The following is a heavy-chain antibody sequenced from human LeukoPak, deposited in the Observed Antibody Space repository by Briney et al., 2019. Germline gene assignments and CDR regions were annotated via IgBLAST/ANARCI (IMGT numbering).Heavy chain of an antibody. CDR2: INPKSGGT. V-gene: IGHV1-2*02. CDR1: GYTFTAYY. D-gene: IGHD3-22*01. CDR3: ARLVGVMVITPFDY. Sequence: GASVKVSCKASGYTFTAYYIHWVRQAPGQGLEWMGWINPKSGGTNYAQKFQGRVTMTRDTSISTAYMELSRLRSDDMAVYYCARLVGVMVITPFDYWGQGALVTVST. J-gene: IGHJ4*02.